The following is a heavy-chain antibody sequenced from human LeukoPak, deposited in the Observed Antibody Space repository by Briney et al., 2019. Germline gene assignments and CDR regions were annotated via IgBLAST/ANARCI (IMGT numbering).Heavy chain of an antibody. CDR2: IWYDGSNK. CDR3: TVVPAAIGVDY. CDR1: GFTFSSYG. J-gene: IGHJ4*02. Sequence: GGSLRLSCAASGFTFSSYGMHWVRQAPGKGLEWVAVIWYDGSNKYYADSVKGRFTISRDNSKNTLYLQMNSLRAEDTAVYYCTVVPAAIGVDYWGQGTLVTVSS. D-gene: IGHD2-2*02. V-gene: IGHV3-33*01.